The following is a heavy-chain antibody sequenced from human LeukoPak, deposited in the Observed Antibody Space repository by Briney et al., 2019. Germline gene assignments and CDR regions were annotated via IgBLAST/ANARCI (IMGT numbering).Heavy chain of an antibody. CDR1: GFTFSRYA. V-gene: IGHV3-64D*09. CDR2: INDNGGKT. CDR3: VKDVGGSYAFDY. D-gene: IGHD1-26*01. J-gene: IGHJ4*02. Sequence: GWFLSLSCSASGFTFSRYAMHWVRQAPGKGLGYVSVINDNGGKTHYGVSVKGRSSISRDNSKNTLHLQMSTLRAEDTALYYCVKDVGGSYAFDYWGQGILVTVAS.